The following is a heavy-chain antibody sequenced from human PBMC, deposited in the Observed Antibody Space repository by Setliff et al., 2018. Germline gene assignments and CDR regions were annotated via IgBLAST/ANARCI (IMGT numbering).Heavy chain of an antibody. CDR2: LNNDGTTI. CDR3: ARDPGGPIAAAGTSPYYYGMDV. D-gene: IGHD6-13*01. CDR1: GFTFSTYG. V-gene: IGHV3-48*04. J-gene: IGHJ6*02. Sequence: PGGSLRLSCAASGFTFSTYGLNWVRQAPGKGLEWISYLNNDGTTIYYADSVKGRFTISRDNAKNSLYLQMNSLRAEDTAVYYCARDPGGPIAAAGTSPYYYGMDVWGQGTTVTVSS.